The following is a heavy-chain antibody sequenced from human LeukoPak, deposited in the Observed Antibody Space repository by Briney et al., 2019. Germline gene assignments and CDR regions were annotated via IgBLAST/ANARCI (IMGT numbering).Heavy chain of an antibody. CDR1: GGSISSYY. J-gene: IGHJ3*02. CDR3: ARGGAYCYDSSGYYHDAFDI. Sequence: PSETLSLTCTVSGGSISSYYWSWIRQPAGKGLEWIGRIYTSGSTNYNPSLKSRVTMSVDTSKNQFSLKLSSVTAADTAVYYCARGGAYCYDSSGYYHDAFDIWGQGTMVTVSS. V-gene: IGHV4-4*07. CDR2: IYTSGST. D-gene: IGHD3-22*01.